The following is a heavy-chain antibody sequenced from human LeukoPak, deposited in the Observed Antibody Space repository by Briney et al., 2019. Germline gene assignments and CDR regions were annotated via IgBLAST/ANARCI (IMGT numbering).Heavy chain of an antibody. CDR3: ARERRGSSWYQEDTVYYYYMDV. CDR1: GGSISSYY. J-gene: IGHJ6*03. V-gene: IGHV4-59*01. CDR2: IYYSGST. Sequence: PSETLSLTCTVSGGSISSYYWSWIRQPPGKGLEWIGYIYYSGSTNYNPSLKSRVTISVDTSKNQFSLKLSSVTAADTAVYYCARERRGSSWYQEDTVYYYYMDVWGKGTTVTVSS. D-gene: IGHD6-13*01.